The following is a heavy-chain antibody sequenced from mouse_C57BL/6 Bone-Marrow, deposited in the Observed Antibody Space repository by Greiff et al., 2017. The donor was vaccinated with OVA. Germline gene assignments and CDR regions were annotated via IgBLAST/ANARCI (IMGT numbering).Heavy chain of an antibody. J-gene: IGHJ3*01. CDR3: ARKRGLRLSWFAY. CDR1: GYTFTSYW. D-gene: IGHD2-4*01. Sequence: QVQLQQSGAELVKPGASVKMSCKASGYTFTSYWITWVKQRPGQGLEWIGDIYPGSGSTNYNEKFKSKATLTVDTSSSTAYLQLSSLTSEDSAVYYCARKRGLRLSWFAYWGQGTLVTVSA. V-gene: IGHV1-55*01. CDR2: IYPGSGST.